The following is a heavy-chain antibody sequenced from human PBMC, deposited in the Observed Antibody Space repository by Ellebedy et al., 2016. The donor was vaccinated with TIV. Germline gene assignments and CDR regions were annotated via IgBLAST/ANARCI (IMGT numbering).Heavy chain of an antibody. V-gene: IGHV3-66*01. J-gene: IGHJ4*02. D-gene: IGHD6-19*01. Sequence: GESLKISCAASGFTFSSYAMSWVRQAPGKGLEWVSVISSGGTTYYADSVKGRFSVSRDNANNTRYLQMNSLRAENTAIYSCARRYTSGWAPFHYWGQGTLVTVSS. CDR3: ARRYTSGWAPFHY. CDR2: ISSGGTT. CDR1: GFTFSSYA.